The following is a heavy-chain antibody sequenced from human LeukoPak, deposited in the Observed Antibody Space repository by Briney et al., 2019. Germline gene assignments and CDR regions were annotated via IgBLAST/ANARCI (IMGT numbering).Heavy chain of an antibody. V-gene: IGHV3-74*01. CDR3: AKFRADSSGWPFDY. D-gene: IGHD6-19*01. J-gene: IGHJ4*02. CDR2: TNGDGSDT. Sequence: GGSLRLSCAASGFTLSNSWMHWVRQAPGKGLVWVSRTNGDGSDTSYADSVKGRFTISRDSATNTLYLQMNSLRAEDTAIYYCAKFRADSSGWPFDYWGQGTLVTVSS. CDR1: GFTLSNSW.